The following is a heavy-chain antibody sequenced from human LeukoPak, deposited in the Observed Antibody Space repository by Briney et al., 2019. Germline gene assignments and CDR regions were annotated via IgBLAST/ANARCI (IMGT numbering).Heavy chain of an antibody. CDR3: ARGRESSSWDNWFDP. Sequence: PGGSLRLSCAASGFTFSNYSMNWVRQAPEKGLEWVSSIRTSSNYIYYADSVKGRFTISRDNAKNSLYLQMNSLRAEDRAVYYCARGRESSSWDNWFDPWGQGTLVTVSS. V-gene: IGHV3-21*06. D-gene: IGHD6-13*01. J-gene: IGHJ5*02. CDR2: IRTSSNYI. CDR1: GFTFSNYS.